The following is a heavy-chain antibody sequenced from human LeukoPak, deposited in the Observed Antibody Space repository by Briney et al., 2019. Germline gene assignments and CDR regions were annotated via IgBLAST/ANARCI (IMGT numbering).Heavy chain of an antibody. CDR3: AREAVLSGTSVFDY. CDR1: GFTFNIYW. V-gene: IGHV3-74*01. Sequence: GGSLRLSCAASGFTFNIYWIHWVRQAPGTGLVWISRINRDGSNTIYADSVKGRFTISRDNVKNTVYLQMNSLRAEDTAVYSCAREAVLSGTSVFDYWGRGTLITVSS. D-gene: IGHD3-3*01. CDR2: INRDGSNT. J-gene: IGHJ4*02.